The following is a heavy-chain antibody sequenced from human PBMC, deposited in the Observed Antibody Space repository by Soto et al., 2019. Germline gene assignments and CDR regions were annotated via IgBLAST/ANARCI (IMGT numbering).Heavy chain of an antibody. V-gene: IGHV3-15*07. J-gene: IGHJ6*01. CDR3: STAGYCSVTNCWGGYYGMAV. D-gene: IGHD2-2*01. CDR1: RFTFSNAW. CDR2: IKGKIDGGTT. Sequence: GGSLRLSCAASRFTFSNAWMNWVRQAPGKGLEWVGRIKGKIDGGTTDYAAPVKGRFTISRDDSKNTLYLQMNSLKTEDTAVYYCSTAGYCSVTNCWGGYYGMAVWGQGSTVPVAS.